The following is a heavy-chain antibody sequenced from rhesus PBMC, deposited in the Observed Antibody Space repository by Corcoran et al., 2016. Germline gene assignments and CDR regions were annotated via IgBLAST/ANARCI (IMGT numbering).Heavy chain of an antibody. CDR3: ARHEWPDDAFDF. V-gene: IGHV4-122*02. Sequence: QVQLQESGPGLVKPSETLSLTCAVPGGAISSRYYYGSWIRQAPGKGLEWIWYISYSGSTSYNPSLKSRVTISRDTSKNQFSLKLSSVTAADTAVYYCARHEWPDDAFDFWGQGLRVTVSS. D-gene: IGHD2-33*01. CDR1: GGAISSRYYY. J-gene: IGHJ3*01. CDR2: ISYSGST.